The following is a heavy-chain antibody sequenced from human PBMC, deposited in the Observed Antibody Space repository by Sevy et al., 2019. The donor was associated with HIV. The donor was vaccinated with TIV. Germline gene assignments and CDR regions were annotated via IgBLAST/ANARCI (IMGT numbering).Heavy chain of an antibody. CDR2: IKGDGSEK. Sequence: GGSLRLSCAASGFNFNKYGMRWVRQAPGKGLEYVASIKGDGSEKYYMDSVKGRFTISRDNAENSVYLQMNSLRAEDTAVYHCVIAGAFGTYDSWGQGTLVTVSS. J-gene: IGHJ4*02. CDR3: VIAGAFGTYDS. V-gene: IGHV3-7*01. D-gene: IGHD3-10*01. CDR1: GFNFNKYG.